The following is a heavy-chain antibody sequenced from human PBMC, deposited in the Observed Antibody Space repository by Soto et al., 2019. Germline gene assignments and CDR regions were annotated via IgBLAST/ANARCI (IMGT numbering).Heavy chain of an antibody. Sequence: EVQLLESGGGLVQPGGSLRLSCAASGFTFSSYAMSWVRQAPGKGLEWVSAISGSGGSTYNADSVKGRFTISRDNSKNTLYLQMNSLSAEDTAVYYCAKGGISYSSSWGDWFDPWGQGTLVTVSS. CDR1: GFTFSSYA. D-gene: IGHD6-13*01. CDR2: ISGSGGST. CDR3: AKGGISYSSSWGDWFDP. V-gene: IGHV3-23*01. J-gene: IGHJ5*02.